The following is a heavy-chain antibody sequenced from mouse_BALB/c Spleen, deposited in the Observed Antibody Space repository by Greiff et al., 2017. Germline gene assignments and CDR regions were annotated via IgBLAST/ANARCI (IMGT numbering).Heavy chain of an antibody. V-gene: IGHV14-3*02. CDR2: IDPANGNT. D-gene: IGHD2-4*01. J-gene: IGHJ4*01. CDR1: GFNIKDTY. Sequence: VQLKESGAELVKPGASVKLSCTASGFNIKDTYMHWVKQRPEQGLEWIGRIDPANGNTKYDPKFQGKATITADTSSNTAYLQLSSLTSEDTAVYYCARASTMITTNAMDYWGQGTSVTVSS. CDR3: ARASTMITTNAMDY.